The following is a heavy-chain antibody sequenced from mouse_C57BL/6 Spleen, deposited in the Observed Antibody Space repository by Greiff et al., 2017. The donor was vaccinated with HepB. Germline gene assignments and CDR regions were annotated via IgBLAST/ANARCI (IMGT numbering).Heavy chain of an antibody. CDR1: GFSLTSYG. CDR2: IWGVGST. V-gene: IGHV2-6*01. J-gene: IGHJ4*01. Sequence: VMLVESGPGLVAPSQSLSITCTVSGFSLTSYGVDWVRQSPGKGLEWLGVIWGVGSTNYNSALKSRLSISKDNSKSQVFLKMNSLQTDDTAMYYCARTAGAMDYWGQGTSVTVSS. CDR3: ARTAGAMDY.